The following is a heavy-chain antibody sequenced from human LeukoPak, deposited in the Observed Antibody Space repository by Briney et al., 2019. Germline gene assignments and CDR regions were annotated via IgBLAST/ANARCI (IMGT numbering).Heavy chain of an antibody. CDR1: GFTFSSYG. CDR2: IRYDGSDE. D-gene: IGHD2-15*01. CDR3: ARVPGYCSGGSCVDY. J-gene: IGHJ4*02. Sequence: LAGRSLRLSCAASGFTFSSYGMHWVRQAPGKGLEWVALIRYDGSDEYYAASVKGRFTISRDNSKNTLFLQMNGLRAEDTAEYYCARVPGYCSGGSCVDYWGQGTLVTVSS. V-gene: IGHV3-33*01.